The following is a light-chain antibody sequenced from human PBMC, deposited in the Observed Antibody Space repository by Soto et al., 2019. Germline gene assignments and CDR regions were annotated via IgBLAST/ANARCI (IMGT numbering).Light chain of an antibody. Sequence: EIELTPSPATLSCSPGEKPTLSCRASQTVSSSLAWYQQKPGQAPRLLMYAASNRATGIPGRFSGSGSGTYFTLTISSLEPEDFAVYYCQQRSNWPITFGQGTRLEIK. V-gene: IGKV3-11*01. CDR2: AAS. J-gene: IGKJ5*01. CDR1: QTVSSS. CDR3: QQRSNWPIT.